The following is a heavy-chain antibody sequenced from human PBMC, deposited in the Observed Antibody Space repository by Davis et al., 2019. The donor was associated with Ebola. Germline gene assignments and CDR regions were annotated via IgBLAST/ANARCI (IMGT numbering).Heavy chain of an antibody. V-gene: IGHV3-53*01. Sequence: GESLKISCAASGFTFSSYSMNWVRQAPGKGLEWVSVIYSGGSTYYADSVKGRFTISRDNSKNTLYLQMNSLRAEDTAVYYCATVTTYYCDYWGQGTLVTVSS. J-gene: IGHJ4*02. CDR1: GFTFSSYS. D-gene: IGHD4-17*01. CDR3: ATVTTYYCDY. CDR2: IYSGGST.